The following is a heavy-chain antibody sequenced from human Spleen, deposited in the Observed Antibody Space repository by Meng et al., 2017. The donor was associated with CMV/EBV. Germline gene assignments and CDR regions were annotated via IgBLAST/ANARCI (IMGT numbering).Heavy chain of an antibody. CDR2: INHSGST. V-gene: IGHV4-34*01. D-gene: IGHD2-2*02. Sequence: GSLRLSCAVYGGSFSGYYWSWIRQPPGKGLEWIGEINHSGSTNYNPSLKSRVTISVDTSKNQFSLKLSSVTAADTAVYYRARGRGYCSSTSCYTSGYYYYYYGMDVWGQGTTVTVSS. CDR3: ARGRGYCSSTSCYTSGYYYYYYGMDV. CDR1: GGSFSGYY. J-gene: IGHJ6*02.